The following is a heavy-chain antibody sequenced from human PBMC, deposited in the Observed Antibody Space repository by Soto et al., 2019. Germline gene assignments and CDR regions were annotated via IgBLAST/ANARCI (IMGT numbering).Heavy chain of an antibody. CDR1: GFTFSSYA. V-gene: IGHV3-23*01. D-gene: IGHD6-13*01. CDR2: ISGSGGST. CDR3: XKLSSSWYGDYYYGMDV. J-gene: IGHJ6*02. Sequence: QPGGSLRLSCAASGFTFSSYAMSWVRQAPGKGLEWVSAISGSGGSTYYADSVKGRFTISRDNSKNTLYLQMNSLRAEDTAVYYCXKLSSSWYGDYYYGMDVWGRGTTVTVSS.